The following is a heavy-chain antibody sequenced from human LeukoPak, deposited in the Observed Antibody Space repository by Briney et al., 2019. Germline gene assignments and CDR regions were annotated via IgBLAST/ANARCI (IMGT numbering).Heavy chain of an antibody. J-gene: IGHJ4*02. D-gene: IGHD2-21*02. V-gene: IGHV3-23*01. CDR3: AKDRARRYCGGDCYSGGVDY. Sequence: PGGSLRLSCAASGFTFSNFALSWVRQAPGKGLEWVSAISGSGGSTYYADSVKGRFTISRDNSKNTLYLQMNSLRAEDTAVYYCAKDRARRYCGGDCYSGGVDYWGQGTLVTVSS. CDR1: GFTFSNFA. CDR2: ISGSGGST.